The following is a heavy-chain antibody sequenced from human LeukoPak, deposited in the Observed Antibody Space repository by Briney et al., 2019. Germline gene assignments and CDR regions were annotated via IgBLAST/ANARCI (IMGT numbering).Heavy chain of an antibody. CDR3: GRDWGLGAAFDI. V-gene: IGHV3-74*01. J-gene: IGHJ3*02. CDR1: GFTFSSYW. CDR2: INSDGSST. D-gene: IGHD3-16*01. Sequence: GGSLRPSCAASGFTFSSYWMHWVRQVPGKGLVWVSRINSDGSSTSYADSVKGRFTISRDNAKNTLYLQMNSLRAEDTAVYYCGRDWGLGAAFDIWGQGTMVTVSS.